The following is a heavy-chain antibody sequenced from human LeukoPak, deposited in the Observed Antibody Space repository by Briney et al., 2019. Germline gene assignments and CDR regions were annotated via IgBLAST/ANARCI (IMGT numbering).Heavy chain of an antibody. CDR2: IRSKAYGGTT. V-gene: IGHV3-49*03. J-gene: IGHJ4*02. CDR1: GFTFGDYA. Sequence: GGSLRLSCTASGFTFGDYAMSWLRQAPGKGLEWVGFIRSKAYGGTTEYAASVKGRFTISRDDSKSIAYLQMNSLKTEDTAVYYCTRAAMSHFDYWGQGTLVTVSS. D-gene: IGHD5/OR15-5a*01. CDR3: TRAAMSHFDY.